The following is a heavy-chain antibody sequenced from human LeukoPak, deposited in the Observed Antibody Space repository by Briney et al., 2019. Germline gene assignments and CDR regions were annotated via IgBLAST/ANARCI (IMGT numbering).Heavy chain of an antibody. D-gene: IGHD1-26*01. Sequence: GASVKVSCKASGYTFTSYAMHWVRQAPGQRLEWMGWINAGNGNTKYSQKFQGRVTMTRNTSISTAYMELSSLRSEDTAVYYCARRGVGGRYYYYGMDVWGQGTTVTVSS. V-gene: IGHV1-3*01. CDR3: ARRGVGGRYYYYGMDV. CDR2: INAGNGNT. J-gene: IGHJ6*02. CDR1: GYTFTSYA.